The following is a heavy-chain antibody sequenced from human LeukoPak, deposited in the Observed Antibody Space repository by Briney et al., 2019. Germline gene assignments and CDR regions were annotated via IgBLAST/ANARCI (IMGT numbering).Heavy chain of an antibody. V-gene: IGHV3-23*01. CDR2: SSGSGVRT. D-gene: IGHD1-26*01. Sequence: GGSLRLSCAASGFTFSTYAMSWVRQAPGKGLEWVSGSSGSGVRTYYADSVKGRFTISRDNAKNTLSLQMNSLRVDDTAMHYCVKGVRQWELLDAFDIWGQGTMVTVSA. CDR1: GFTFSTYA. J-gene: IGHJ3*02. CDR3: VKGVRQWELLDAFDI.